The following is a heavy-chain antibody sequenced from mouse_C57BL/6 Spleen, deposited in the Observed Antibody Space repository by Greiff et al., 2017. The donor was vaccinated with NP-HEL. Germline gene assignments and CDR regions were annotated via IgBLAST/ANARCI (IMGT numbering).Heavy chain of an antibody. V-gene: IGHV1-55*01. CDR1: GYTFTSYW. CDR3: ARRPTNLAWFAY. J-gene: IGHJ3*01. CDR2: IYPGSGST. Sequence: QVQLKQPGAELVKPGASVKMSCKASGYTFTSYWITWVKQRPGQGLEWIGDIYPGSGSTNYNEKFKSKATLTVDTSSSTAYMQLSSLTSEDSAVYYCARRPTNLAWFAYWGQGTLVTVSA. D-gene: IGHD4-1*02.